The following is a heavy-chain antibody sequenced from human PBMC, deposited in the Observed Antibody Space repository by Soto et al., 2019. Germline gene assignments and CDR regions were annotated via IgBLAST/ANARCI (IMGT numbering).Heavy chain of an antibody. D-gene: IGHD1-26*01. CDR2: ISGSGGIT. J-gene: IGHJ4*02. CDR3: AQSKVGATSNYFDY. Sequence: GGSLRLSCAASGFTFSSYAMSWVRQAPGKGLVWVSGISGSGGITYYADSVKGRFTTSRDNSKNTLYLQLNSLRAEDTAVYYCAQSKVGATSNYFDYWGQGTLVTVSS. CDR1: GFTFSSYA. V-gene: IGHV3-23*01.